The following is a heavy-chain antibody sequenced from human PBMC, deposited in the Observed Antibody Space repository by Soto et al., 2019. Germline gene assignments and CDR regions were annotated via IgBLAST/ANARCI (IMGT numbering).Heavy chain of an antibody. CDR3: ARGLPHYYGSGSYKNWFDP. V-gene: IGHV1-8*01. D-gene: IGHD3-10*01. CDR1: GYTFTSYD. J-gene: IGHJ5*02. CDR2: MNPNSGNT. Sequence: QVQLVQSGAEVKKPGASVKVSCKASGYTFTSYDINWMRQATGQGLEWMGWMNPNSGNTGYAQKFQGRVTMTRNTSISTAYMELSSLRSEDTAVYYCARGLPHYYGSGSYKNWFDPWGQGTLVTVSS.